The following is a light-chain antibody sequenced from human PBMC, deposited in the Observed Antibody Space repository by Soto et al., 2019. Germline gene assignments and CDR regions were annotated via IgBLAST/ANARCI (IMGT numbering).Light chain of an antibody. Sequence: EIVLTQSPGTLSLSPGERATLSCRASQSITSSYLAWYQQKPDQAPRLLISGTISRATGIPDRFSGSGSGTDFTLTISRLEPEDFAVYYCQQYGSPLWTFGQGTKVDI. CDR1: QSITSSY. CDR3: QQYGSPLWT. V-gene: IGKV3-20*01. CDR2: GTI. J-gene: IGKJ1*01.